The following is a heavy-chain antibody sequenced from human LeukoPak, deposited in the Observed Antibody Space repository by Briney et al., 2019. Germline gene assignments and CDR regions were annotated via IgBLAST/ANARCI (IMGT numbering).Heavy chain of an antibody. D-gene: IGHD3-10*01. Sequence: GGSLRLSCAASGFTFSSYGMHWVRQAPGKGLEWVAFIRYDGSNKYYADSVKGRFTISRDNSKNTLYLQMNSLRAEDTAVYYCAKIAGYGSGSYRTLSGNYNYYYMDVWGKGTTVTISS. CDR1: GFTFSSYG. CDR2: IRYDGSNK. CDR3: AKIAGYGSGSYRTLSGNYNYYYMDV. J-gene: IGHJ6*03. V-gene: IGHV3-30*02.